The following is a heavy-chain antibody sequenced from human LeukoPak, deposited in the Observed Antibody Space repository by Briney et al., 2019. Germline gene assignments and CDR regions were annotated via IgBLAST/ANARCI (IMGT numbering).Heavy chain of an antibody. CDR3: AREEIYSSGWYP. CDR1: GYTFTGYY. Sequence: ASVKVSCKASGYTFTGYYMHWVRQAPGQGLEWMGWINPNSGGTNYAQKFQGRVTMTRDTSISTAYMELSRLRSDGTAVYYCAREEIYSSGWYPWGQGTLVTVSS. V-gene: IGHV1-2*02. J-gene: IGHJ5*02. D-gene: IGHD6-19*01. CDR2: INPNSGGT.